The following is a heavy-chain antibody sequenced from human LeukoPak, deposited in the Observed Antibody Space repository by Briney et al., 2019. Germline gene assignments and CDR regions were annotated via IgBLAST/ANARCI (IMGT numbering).Heavy chain of an antibody. V-gene: IGHV1-18*01. J-gene: IGHJ1*01. CDR3: ARDREAAAGTSRHFQH. CDR2: ISAYNGNT. D-gene: IGHD6-13*01. Sequence: ASVKVSCKACGYTFTSYGISWVRQAPGQGLEWMGWISAYNGNTNYAQKLQGRVTMTTDTSTSTAYMELRSLRSDDTAVYYCARDREAAAGTSRHFQHWGQGTLVTVSS. CDR1: GYTFTSYG.